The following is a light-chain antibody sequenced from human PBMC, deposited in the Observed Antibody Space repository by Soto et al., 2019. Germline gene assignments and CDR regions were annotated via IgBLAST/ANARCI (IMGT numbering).Light chain of an antibody. CDR1: QGISSY. CDR2: AAS. CDR3: QQLNSYPLT. V-gene: IGKV1-9*01. J-gene: IGKJ4*01. Sequence: DIQLTQSPSFLSASVGDRVTITCRASQGISSYLAWYQQKPGKAPKLLIYAASTLQSGVPSRFSGRGSGTEFTLTNSSLQPEDFATSYCQQLNSYPLTFGGGTKVQIK.